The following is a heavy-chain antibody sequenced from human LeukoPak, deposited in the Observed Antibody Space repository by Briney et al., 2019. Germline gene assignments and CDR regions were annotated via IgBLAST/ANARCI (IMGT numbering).Heavy chain of an antibody. CDR1: GFTFSSYW. V-gene: IGHV3-23*01. Sequence: GGSLRLSCAASGFTFSSYWMSWVRQAPGKGLEWVSAISGSGGSTYYADSVKGRFTISRDNSKNTLYLQMNSLRAEDTAVYYCAKDLLWFGGIKAPSSYHMDVWGKGTTVTVSS. CDR3: AKDLLWFGGIKAPSSYHMDV. D-gene: IGHD3-10*01. CDR2: ISGSGGST. J-gene: IGHJ6*03.